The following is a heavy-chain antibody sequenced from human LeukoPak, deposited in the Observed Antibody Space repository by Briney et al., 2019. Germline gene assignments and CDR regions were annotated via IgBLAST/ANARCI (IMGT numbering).Heavy chain of an antibody. CDR2: IHTTGST. V-gene: IGHV4-4*07. Sequence: SETLSLTCTVSGGSISSYYWTWIRQPAGKGLEWIGRIHTTGSTNYNPSLNSRVTMSVDTSKNQFSLKLSSVTAADTAVYYCARQIAVAGEAGFDYWGQGTLVTVSS. D-gene: IGHD6-19*01. CDR3: ARQIAVAGEAGFDY. CDR1: GGSISSYY. J-gene: IGHJ4*02.